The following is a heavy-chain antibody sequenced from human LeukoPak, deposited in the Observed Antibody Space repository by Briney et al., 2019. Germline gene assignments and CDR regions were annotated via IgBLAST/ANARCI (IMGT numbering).Heavy chain of an antibody. CDR2: ISYDGSNK. CDR1: GFTFSSYA. Sequence: GRSLRLSCAASGFTFSSYAMHWVRQAPGKGLEWVAVISYDGSNKYYADSVKGRFTISGDNSKNTLYLQMNSLRAEDTAVYYCARATVPAAIRYYYYGMDVWGQGTTVTVSS. J-gene: IGHJ6*02. CDR3: ARATVPAAIRYYYYGMDV. V-gene: IGHV3-30-3*01. D-gene: IGHD2-2*02.